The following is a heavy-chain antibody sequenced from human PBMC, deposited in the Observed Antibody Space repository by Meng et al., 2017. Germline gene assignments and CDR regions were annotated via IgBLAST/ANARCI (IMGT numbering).Heavy chain of an antibody. J-gene: IGHJ3*02. CDR1: GGSISPHY. V-gene: IGHV4-59*11. Sequence: SETLSLTCNVSGGSISPHYWSWIRQSPERGLEWIGYIFYTGGTNYNPSLKSRVTMSVDTSKNHFSLRLSSVTAADTALYYWARHFRSRDGYNWDSFDIWGQGTMVTVSS. D-gene: IGHD5-24*01. CDR3: ARHFRSRDGYNWDSFDI. CDR2: IFYTGGT.